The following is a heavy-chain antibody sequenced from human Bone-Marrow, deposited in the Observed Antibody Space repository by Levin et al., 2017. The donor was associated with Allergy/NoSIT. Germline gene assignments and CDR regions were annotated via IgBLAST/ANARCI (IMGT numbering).Heavy chain of an antibody. D-gene: IGHD2-15*01. CDR2: VNPGNDGT. Sequence: GESLKISCKASGYLFTSYYINWVRQAPGQGLEWMGIVNPGNDGTRYAQKFHDRVTMTKNMSTSTVYMELSSLTSDDMAVYYCARLYSGGSTYYFYGMDVWGQGTTVTVSS. CDR1: GYLFTSYY. V-gene: IGHV1-46*01. J-gene: IGHJ6*02. CDR3: ARLYSGGSTYYFYGMDV.